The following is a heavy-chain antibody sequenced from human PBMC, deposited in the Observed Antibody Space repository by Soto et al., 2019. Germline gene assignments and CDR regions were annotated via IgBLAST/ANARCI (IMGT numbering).Heavy chain of an antibody. CDR3: ARGLNHDFWSGYALDY. CDR1: GFTFSSYG. V-gene: IGHV3-33*01. Sequence: QVQLVESGGGVVQPGRSLRLSCAASGFTFSSYGMHWVRQAPGKGLEWVAVIWYDGSNKYYADSVKGRFTISRDNSKNTLYLQMNSLRAEDTALYYCARGLNHDFWSGYALDYWGQGTLVTVSS. D-gene: IGHD3-3*01. J-gene: IGHJ4*02. CDR2: IWYDGSNK.